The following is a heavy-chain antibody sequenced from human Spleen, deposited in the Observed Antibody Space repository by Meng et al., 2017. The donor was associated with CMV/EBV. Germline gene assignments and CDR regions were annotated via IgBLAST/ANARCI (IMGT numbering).Heavy chain of an antibody. J-gene: IGHJ4*02. D-gene: IGHD6-13*01. CDR2: INHSGST. CDR3: ARGYSSSWYGY. V-gene: IGHV4-34*01. CDR1: GGSFSGYY. Sequence: LTCAVYGGSFSGYYWSWIRQPPGKGLEWIGEINHSGSTNYNPSLKSRVTISVDTSKNQFSLKLSSVTAADTAVYYCARGYSSSWYGYWGQGTLVTVSS.